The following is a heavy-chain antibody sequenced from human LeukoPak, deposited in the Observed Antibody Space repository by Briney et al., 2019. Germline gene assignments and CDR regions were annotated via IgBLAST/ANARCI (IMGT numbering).Heavy chain of an antibody. CDR1: GGTFSSYV. V-gene: IGHV1-69*13. Sequence: SVKVSCKASGGTFSSYVISWVRQAPGQGLEWMGGIIPVVGTSYHARRLQGRVTISADEHTSTAYMELNSLRSEDTAVYYCARGQWNGLDTNHYHYGMDVWGQGTTVTVSS. CDR2: IIPVVGTS. CDR3: ARGQWNGLDTNHYHYGMDV. D-gene: IGHD6-19*01. J-gene: IGHJ6*02.